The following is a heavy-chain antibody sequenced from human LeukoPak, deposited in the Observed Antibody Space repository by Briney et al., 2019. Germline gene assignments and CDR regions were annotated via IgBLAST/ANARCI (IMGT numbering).Heavy chain of an antibody. J-gene: IGHJ4*02. CDR3: VKDDPVLHF. V-gene: IGHV3-30*02. CDR1: GLTFSTCA. CDR2: IRPDGGKK. Sequence: VGSLRLSCSASGLTFSTCAMHWVRQAPGRGLEWLTLIRPDGGKKFYSDSLKGRFTVSRDNFKNMLYLEMNSLRSEDTAVYYCVKDDPVLHFWGQGTLVSVSS.